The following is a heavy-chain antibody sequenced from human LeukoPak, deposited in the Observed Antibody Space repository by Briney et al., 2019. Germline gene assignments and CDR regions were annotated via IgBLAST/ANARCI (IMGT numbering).Heavy chain of an antibody. CDR2: IIPIFGTA. V-gene: IGHV1-69*05. CDR1: GGTFSSYA. Sequence: ASVKVSCKASGGTFSSYAISWVRQAPGQGLEWMGGIIPIFGTANYAQKFQGRVTMTRNTSISTAYMELSSLRSEDTAVYYCARSQAKYGSGSYYDLGLFGYFRRANYGMDVWGQGTTVTVSS. CDR3: ARSQAKYGSGSYYDLGLFGYFRRANYGMDV. D-gene: IGHD3-10*01. J-gene: IGHJ6*02.